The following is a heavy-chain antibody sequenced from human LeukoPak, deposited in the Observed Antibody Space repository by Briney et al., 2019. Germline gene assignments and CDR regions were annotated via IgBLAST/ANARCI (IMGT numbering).Heavy chain of an antibody. J-gene: IGHJ4*02. CDR2: ISAYNGNT. CDR1: GYTFTSYG. Sequence: ASVKVSCKASGYTFTSYGISWVRQAPGQGLEWMGWISAYNGNTNYAQKLQGRVTMTTDTSTSTAYMELSSLRSEDTAVYYCARTRLGYCSSTSCLRYFDYWGQGTLVTVSS. V-gene: IGHV1-18*01. CDR3: ARTRLGYCSSTSCLRYFDY. D-gene: IGHD2-2*01.